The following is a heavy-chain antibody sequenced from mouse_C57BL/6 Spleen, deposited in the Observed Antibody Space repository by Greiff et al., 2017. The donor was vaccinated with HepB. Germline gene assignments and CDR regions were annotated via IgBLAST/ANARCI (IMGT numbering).Heavy chain of an antibody. CDR3: ARHSFATVVATSKYYAMDY. J-gene: IGHJ4*01. CDR2: ISSGGSYT. Sequence: EVQLVESGGDLVKPGGSLKLSCAASGFTFSSYGMSWVRQTPDKRLEWVATISSGGSYTYYPDSVKGRFTISRDNAKNTLYLQMSSLTSEDTAMYYCARHSFATVVATSKYYAMDYWGQGTSVTVSS. V-gene: IGHV5-6*01. CDR1: GFTFSSYG. D-gene: IGHD1-1*01.